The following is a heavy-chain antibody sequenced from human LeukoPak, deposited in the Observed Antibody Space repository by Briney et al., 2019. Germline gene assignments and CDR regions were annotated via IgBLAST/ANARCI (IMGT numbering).Heavy chain of an antibody. Sequence: PSETLSLTCSVSGSSVSNYYWSWIRQPPGKGLEWIGYIYYSGSTNYNPSLKSRVTISVDTSKNQFSLKLSSVTAADTAVYYCAREGYCSGGSCYDYWGQGTLVTVSS. V-gene: IGHV4-59*08. CDR3: AREGYCSGGSCYDY. CDR2: IYYSGST. J-gene: IGHJ4*02. D-gene: IGHD2-15*01. CDR1: GSSVSNYY.